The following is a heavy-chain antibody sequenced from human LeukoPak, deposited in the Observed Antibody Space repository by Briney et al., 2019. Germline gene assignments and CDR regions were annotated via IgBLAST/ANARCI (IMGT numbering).Heavy chain of an antibody. CDR3: GNVFYYGREV. D-gene: IGHD5/OR15-5a*01. CDR1: GLIVSNYW. V-gene: IGHV3-7*01. J-gene: IGHJ6*02. CDR2: IKQDGSEK. Sequence: GGSLRLSCAASGLIVSNYWMSWVRQAPGKGLEWVANIKQDGSEKYYVDSVKGRFTISRDNVKNSLYLQMNSLRAEDTAVYYCGNVFYYGREVWGQGPTVTVSS.